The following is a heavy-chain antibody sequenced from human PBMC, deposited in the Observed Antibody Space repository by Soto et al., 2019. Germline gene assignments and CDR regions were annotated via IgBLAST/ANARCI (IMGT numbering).Heavy chain of an antibody. D-gene: IGHD5-12*01. CDR3: MRGNTGYGNFDY. CDR1: GFSLNNYW. CDR2: IYRGGTT. Sequence: GGSLRLSCAVSGFSLNNYWMHWVRQRPGKGLVWVARIYRGGTTSYADSVKGRFTISRDNAKNTVSLQMNSLKDEDTAVYYCMRGNTGYGNFDYWGQGTLVTVSS. J-gene: IGHJ4*02. V-gene: IGHV3-74*01.